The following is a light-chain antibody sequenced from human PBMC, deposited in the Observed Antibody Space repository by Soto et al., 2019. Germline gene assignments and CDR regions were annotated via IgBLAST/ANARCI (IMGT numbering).Light chain of an antibody. J-gene: IGLJ1*01. CDR3: AAWDDSLNGHV. V-gene: IGLV1-44*01. Sequence: QSVLTQPPSASGTPGQRVTISCSGGSSNIGRHTVNWYQQLPGTAPKLLIQSSDKRPSGVPDRFSGSTSGTSGSLAISGLLSEDEADYYCAAWDDSLNGHVFGTGTKLTVL. CDR1: SSNIGRHT. CDR2: SSD.